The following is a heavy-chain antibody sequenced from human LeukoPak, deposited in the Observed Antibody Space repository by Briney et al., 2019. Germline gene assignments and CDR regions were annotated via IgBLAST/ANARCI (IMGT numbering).Heavy chain of an antibody. V-gene: IGHV6-1*01. CDR2: TYYRSKWYN. Sequence: SQTLSLTCAISGDSVSSNSAAWNWIRQSPSRGLEWLGRTYYRSKWYNDYAVSVKSRITINPDTSKSQFSLQLNSVTPEDTAVYYCARVGTMVRGVIFFDYWGQGTLVTVSS. J-gene: IGHJ4*02. CDR1: GDSVSSNSAA. CDR3: ARVGTMVRGVIFFDY. D-gene: IGHD3-10*01.